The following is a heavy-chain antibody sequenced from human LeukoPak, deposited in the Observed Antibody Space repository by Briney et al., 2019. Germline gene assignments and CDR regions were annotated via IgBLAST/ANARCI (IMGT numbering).Heavy chain of an antibody. Sequence: ASVKVSCKASGGTFSSYAISWVRQAPGQGLEWMGRIIPILGIANYAQKFQGRVTITADKSTSTAYMELSSLRSKDTAVYYCARGAKWEPFFDYWGQGTLVTVSS. V-gene: IGHV1-69*04. D-gene: IGHD1-26*01. CDR2: IIPILGIA. CDR3: ARGAKWEPFFDY. J-gene: IGHJ4*02. CDR1: GGTFSSYA.